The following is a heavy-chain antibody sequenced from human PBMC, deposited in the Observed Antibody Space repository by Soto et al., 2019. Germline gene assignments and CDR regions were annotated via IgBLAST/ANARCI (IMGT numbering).Heavy chain of an antibody. V-gene: IGHV3-30-3*01. CDR2: ISYDGSNK. D-gene: IGHD6-19*01. CDR1: GFNFFNYA. Sequence: QVQLVESGGGVVQPGRSLRLSCAVSGFNFFNYAMHWVRHSPGKGLEWVAVISYDGSNKDYADSVRGRFTISRDNSKNTLYVQMSSLRAEDTAVYYCARGKAVAGSHFDYWGQGTLVTVST. J-gene: IGHJ4*02. CDR3: ARGKAVAGSHFDY.